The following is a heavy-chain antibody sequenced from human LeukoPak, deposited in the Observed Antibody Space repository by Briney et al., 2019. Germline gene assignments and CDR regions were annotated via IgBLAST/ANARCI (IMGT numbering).Heavy chain of an antibody. CDR1: GYTFTSYY. J-gene: IGHJ4*02. D-gene: IGHD6-6*01. Sequence: ASVKVSCKASGYTFTSYYMHWVRQAPGQGLEWMGIINPSGGSTSYAQKFQGRVTMTRDTSTSTVYMELGSLRSEDTAVYYCATSIIAARRGFDFWGQGTLVTVSS. V-gene: IGHV1-46*01. CDR2: INPSGGST. CDR3: ATSIIAARRGFDF.